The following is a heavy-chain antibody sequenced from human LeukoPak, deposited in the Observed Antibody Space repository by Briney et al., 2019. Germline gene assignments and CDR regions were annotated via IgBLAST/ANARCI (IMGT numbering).Heavy chain of an antibody. CDR3: ARHPIGVGSSKNYFDY. CDR1: GFTFSSYS. V-gene: IGHV3-48*01. J-gene: IGHJ4*02. CDR2: ISSSSSTI. D-gene: IGHD6-13*01. Sequence: PGGSLRLSCAASGFTFSSYSMNWVRQAPGKGLEWVSYISSSSSTIYYADSVKGRFTISRDNAKNSLYLQMDSLRAEDTAVYYCARHPIGVGSSKNYFDYWGQGTLVTVSS.